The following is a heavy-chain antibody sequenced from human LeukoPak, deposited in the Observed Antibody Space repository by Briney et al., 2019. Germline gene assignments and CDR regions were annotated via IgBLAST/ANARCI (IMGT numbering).Heavy chain of an antibody. D-gene: IGHD6-6*01. CDR1: GYSISSGYY. CDR3: ARVYSSSSGLLDY. Sequence: PSETLSLTCTVSGYSISSGYYWGWIRQPPGKGLEWIGSIYHSGSTYYNPSLKSRVTISVDTSKNQFSLKPSSVTAADTAVYYCARVYSSSSGLLDYWGQGTLVTVSS. V-gene: IGHV4-38-2*02. CDR2: IYHSGST. J-gene: IGHJ4*02.